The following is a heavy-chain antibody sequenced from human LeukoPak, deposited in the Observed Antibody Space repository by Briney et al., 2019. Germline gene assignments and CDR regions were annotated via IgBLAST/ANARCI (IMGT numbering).Heavy chain of an antibody. D-gene: IGHD3-22*01. CDR3: ARAYYYDSSGYYYEVGFHY. CDR2: INPNSGGT. J-gene: IGHJ4*02. CDR1: GYTFTGYY. Sequence: ASVKVSCKASGYTFTGYYMHWVRQAPGQGLEWMGWINPNSGGTNYAQKFQGRVTMTRDTSISTAYMELSRLRSDDTAVYYCARAYYYDSSGYYYEVGFHYWGQGTLVTVSS. V-gene: IGHV1-2*02.